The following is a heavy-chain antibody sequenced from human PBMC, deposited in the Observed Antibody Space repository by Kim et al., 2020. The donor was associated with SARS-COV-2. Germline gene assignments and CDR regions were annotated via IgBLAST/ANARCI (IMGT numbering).Heavy chain of an antibody. CDR3: ARGDYYGSGSYFFDY. V-gene: IGHV1-18*01. D-gene: IGHD3-10*01. J-gene: IGHJ4*02. Sequence: ASVKVSCKASGYTFTSYGISWVRQAPGQGLEWMGWISAYNGNTNYAQKLQGRVTMTTDTSTSTAYMELRSLRSDDTAVYYCARGDYYGSGSYFFDYWGQGTLVTVSS. CDR1: GYTFTSYG. CDR2: ISAYNGNT.